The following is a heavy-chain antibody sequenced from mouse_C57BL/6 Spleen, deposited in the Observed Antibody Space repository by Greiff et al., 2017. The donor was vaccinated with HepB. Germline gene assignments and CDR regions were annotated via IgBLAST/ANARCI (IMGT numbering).Heavy chain of an antibody. Sequence: QVQLKQSGAELVRPGASVTLSCKASGYTFTDYEMHWVKQTPVHGLEWIGAIDPETGGTAYNQKFKGKAILTADKSSSTAYMELRSLTSEDSAVYYCTRSGTTVVAESFDYWGQGTTLTVSS. J-gene: IGHJ2*01. CDR1: GYTFTDYE. CDR3: TRSGTTVVAESFDY. D-gene: IGHD1-1*01. CDR2: IDPETGGT. V-gene: IGHV1-15*01.